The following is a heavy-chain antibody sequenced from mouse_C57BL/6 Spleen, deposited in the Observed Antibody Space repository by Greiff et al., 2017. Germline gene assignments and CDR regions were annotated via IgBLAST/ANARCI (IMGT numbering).Heavy chain of an antibody. V-gene: IGHV3-6*01. Sequence: EVKLMESGPGLVKPSQSLSLTCSVTGYSITSGYYWNWIRQFPENKLEWMGYISYDGSNNYNPSLKNRISITRDTSKNQFFLKLNSVTTEDTATYYCARRGGDWYFDVWGTGTTATVSS. CDR1: GYSITSGYY. J-gene: IGHJ1*03. CDR2: ISYDGSN. CDR3: ARRGGDWYFDV.